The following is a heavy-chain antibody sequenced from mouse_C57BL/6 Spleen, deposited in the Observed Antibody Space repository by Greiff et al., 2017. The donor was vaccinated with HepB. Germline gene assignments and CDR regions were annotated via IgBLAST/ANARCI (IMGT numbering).Heavy chain of an antibody. D-gene: IGHD2-3*01. V-gene: IGHV7-3*01. J-gene: IGHJ4*01. CDR3: ARYIPGYGGYYPYAMDY. CDR1: GFTFTDYY. Sequence: EVKVIESGGGLVQPGGSLSLSCAASGFTFTDYYMSWVRQPPGKALEWVGVIRKKANGYTTEYSASVKGRFTISRYNYQSILYLQMNALRAEDSATYYCARYIPGYGGYYPYAMDYWGQGTSVTVSS. CDR2: IRKKANGYTT.